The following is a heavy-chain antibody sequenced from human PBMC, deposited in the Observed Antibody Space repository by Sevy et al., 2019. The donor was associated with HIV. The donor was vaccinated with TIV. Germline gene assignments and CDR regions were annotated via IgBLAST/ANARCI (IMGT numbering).Heavy chain of an antibody. V-gene: IGHV1-69*13. CDR1: GGTFSSYA. CDR2: IIPIFGTV. Sequence: ASVKVSCKASGGTFSSYAISWVRQAPGQGLEWMGGIIPIFGTVNYAQKFQGRVTITADESTSTAYMELSSLRSEDTAVYYCARVRGDCSGGSCYYYYGMDVWGQGTTVTVSS. D-gene: IGHD2-15*01. CDR3: ARVRGDCSGGSCYYYYGMDV. J-gene: IGHJ6*02.